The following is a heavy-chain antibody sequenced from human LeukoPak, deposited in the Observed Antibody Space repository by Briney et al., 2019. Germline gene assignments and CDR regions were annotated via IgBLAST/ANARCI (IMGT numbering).Heavy chain of an antibody. Sequence: ASVKVSRKASGYTFTSYYMHWVRQAPGQGLEWMGIINPSGGSTSYAQKFQGRVTMTRDTSTSTVYMELSSLRSDDTAVYYCARDLGMAARIVVVPGIFDYWGQGTLVTVSS. CDR3: ARDLGMAARIVVVPGIFDY. D-gene: IGHD3-22*01. J-gene: IGHJ4*02. V-gene: IGHV1-46*01. CDR1: GYTFTSYY. CDR2: INPSGGST.